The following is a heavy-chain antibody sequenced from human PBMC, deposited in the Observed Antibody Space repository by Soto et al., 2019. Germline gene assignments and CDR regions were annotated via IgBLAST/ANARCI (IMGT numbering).Heavy chain of an antibody. CDR1: GFTFDDYA. J-gene: IGHJ6*03. Sequence: EVPLVESGGGLVQPGRSLRLSCAASGFTFDDYAMHWVRQAPGKGLEWVSGISWNSGSIGYADSVKGRFTSSRDNAKNSLYLQMNSMRAEDTALYYCAKDMRENDYYYCVDVWGKGTTVTVSS. D-gene: IGHD1-1*01. V-gene: IGHV3-9*01. CDR3: AKDMRENDYYYCVDV. CDR2: ISWNSGSI.